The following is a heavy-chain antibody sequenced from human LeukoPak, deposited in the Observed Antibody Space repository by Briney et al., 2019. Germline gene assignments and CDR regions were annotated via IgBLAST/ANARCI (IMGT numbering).Heavy chain of an antibody. Sequence: GGSLRLSRAASGFTFSSYYMHWVRQAPGKGLVWVSRIDSDGSSTRCADSVKGRFTISRDNAKNTLYLEMNSLRAEDTAVYYCARRGKYWYFDLWGRGTLVTVSS. CDR3: ARRGKYWYFDL. J-gene: IGHJ2*01. CDR2: IDSDGSST. CDR1: GFTFSSYY. V-gene: IGHV3-74*01. D-gene: IGHD3-10*01.